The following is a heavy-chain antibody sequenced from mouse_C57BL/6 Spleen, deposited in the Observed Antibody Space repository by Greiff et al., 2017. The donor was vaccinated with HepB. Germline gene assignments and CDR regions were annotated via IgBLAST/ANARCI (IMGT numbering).Heavy chain of an antibody. V-gene: IGHV1-82*01. CDR1: GYAFSSSW. D-gene: IGHD1-1*01. CDR3: AYGSSYADDY. CDR2: VYPGDGDT. Sequence: VQLQESGPELVKPGASVKISCKASGYAFSSSWMNWVKQRPGRGLEWIGRVYPGDGDTNYNGKFKGKATLTADKSSSPAYMQLSSLTSEDSAVYFCAYGSSYADDYWGQGTTLTVSS. J-gene: IGHJ2*01.